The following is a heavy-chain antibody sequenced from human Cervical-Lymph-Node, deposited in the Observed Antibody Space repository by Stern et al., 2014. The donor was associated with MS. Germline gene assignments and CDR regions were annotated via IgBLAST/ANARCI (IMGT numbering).Heavy chain of an antibody. D-gene: IGHD2-8*01. V-gene: IGHV3-30*03. CDR2: ISYDGNHK. J-gene: IGHJ4*02. Sequence: MPLVESGGAVVQPGRSLRLSCAASGFTFSSYGMHWVRQAPGKVLEWVTVISYDGNHKYYAASVKGRFTISRDNSKNTLHLQMNSVTPDDTAIYYCARDYEDTSMLFDHWGQGTLVTVSS. CDR3: ARDYEDTSMLFDH. CDR1: GFTFSSYG.